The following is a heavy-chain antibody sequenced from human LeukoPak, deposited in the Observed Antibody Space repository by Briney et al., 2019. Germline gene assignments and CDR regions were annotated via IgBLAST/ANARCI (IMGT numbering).Heavy chain of an antibody. V-gene: IGHV3-23*01. D-gene: IGHD3-3*01. J-gene: IGHJ4*02. CDR2: ISGSGGST. CDR1: GFTFSSYW. CDR3: AKANDFWSGYYFDY. Sequence: GGSLRLSCVASGFTFSSYWMHWVRQDPRKGLVWVSAISGSGGSTYYADSVKGRFTISRDNSKNTLYLQMNSLRAEDTAVYYCAKANDFWSGYYFDYWGQGTLVTVSS.